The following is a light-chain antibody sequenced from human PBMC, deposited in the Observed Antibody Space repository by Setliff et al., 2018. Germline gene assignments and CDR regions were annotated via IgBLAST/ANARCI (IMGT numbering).Light chain of an antibody. CDR2: SNN. V-gene: IGLV1-44*01. CDR3: EAWDDSLNGYV. J-gene: IGLJ1*01. CDR1: TSNIGSNP. Sequence: PSASGTPGQRITISCSGGTSNIGSNPVNWYQQLPGTAPKLLIYSNNQRPSGVPDRFSGSKSGTSASLAVSGLQSEDEADFYCEAWDDSLNGYVFGSGTRSPS.